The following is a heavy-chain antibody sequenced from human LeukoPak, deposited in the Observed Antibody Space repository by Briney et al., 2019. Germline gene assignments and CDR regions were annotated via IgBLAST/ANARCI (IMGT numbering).Heavy chain of an antibody. V-gene: IGHV3-33*01. CDR2: IWYDGSNK. Sequence: GGSLRLSCAASGFTFSSYGMHWVRQAPGKGLEWVAVIWYDGSNKYYADSVKGRFTISRDNSKNTLYLQMNSLRAEDTAVYYCARDGPGGYYFDYWGQGTLVTVSP. J-gene: IGHJ4*02. CDR3: ARDGPGGYYFDY. D-gene: IGHD3-10*01. CDR1: GFTFSSYG.